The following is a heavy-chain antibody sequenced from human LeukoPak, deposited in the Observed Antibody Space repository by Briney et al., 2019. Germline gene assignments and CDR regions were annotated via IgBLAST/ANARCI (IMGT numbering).Heavy chain of an antibody. CDR3: ARAKLEWFSIYYYYYMDV. CDR1: GYSISSGYY. Sequence: SETLSLTCGVSGYSISSGYYWGWIRRPPRKGREWIGVLYHSGTTYYNPSLKSRVTILAETSKNHFSLKLNSVTDADTAVYYCARAKLEWFSIYYYYYMDVWGQGTTVTVSS. CDR2: LYHSGTT. D-gene: IGHD3-3*01. V-gene: IGHV4-38-2*01. J-gene: IGHJ6*03.